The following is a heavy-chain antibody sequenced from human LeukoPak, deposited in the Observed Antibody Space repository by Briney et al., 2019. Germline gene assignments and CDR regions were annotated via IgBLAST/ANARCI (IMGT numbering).Heavy chain of an antibody. CDR1: GYTFTGYY. D-gene: IGHD2-2*01. V-gene: IGHV1-2*02. Sequence: GASVKVSCKASGYTFTGYYMHWVRQASGQGREWMGWINPNSGGTNYAQKFQGRVTMTRDTSISTAYMELSRLRSDDTAVYYCARDPSVVPVFNWFDPWGQGTLVTVSS. CDR3: ARDPSVVPVFNWFDP. J-gene: IGHJ5*02. CDR2: INPNSGGT.